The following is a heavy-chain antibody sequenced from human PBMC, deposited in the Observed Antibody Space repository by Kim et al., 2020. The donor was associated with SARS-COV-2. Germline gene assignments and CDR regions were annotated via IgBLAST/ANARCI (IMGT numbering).Heavy chain of an antibody. Sequence: GESLKISCKGSGYSFTNYWIVWLRQTPGKGLEWMGIIFPGDSDTRYSPSFQGQVTISADKSISTAYLQWSSLKASDTAMYYCARLGSEWELLYYFDYWGQGTLVTVSS. CDR2: IFPGDSDT. CDR1: GYSFTNYW. J-gene: IGHJ4*02. V-gene: IGHV5-51*01. CDR3: ARLGSEWELLYYFDY. D-gene: IGHD1-26*01.